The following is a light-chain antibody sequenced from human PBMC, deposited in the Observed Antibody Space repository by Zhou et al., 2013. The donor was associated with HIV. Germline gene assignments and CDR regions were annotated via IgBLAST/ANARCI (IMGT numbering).Light chain of an antibody. V-gene: IGKV1-39*01. CDR3: QQSYRTVT. CDR1: QSISRY. J-gene: IGKJ2*01. CDR2: AAS. Sequence: DIQMTQSPSSLSASVGDRVTITCRASQSISRYLNWYQQKPGKAPKLLIYAASSLQSGVPSRFSGSGSGTDFTLTISSVQPEDFATYYCQQSYRTVTFGQGTNLDMK.